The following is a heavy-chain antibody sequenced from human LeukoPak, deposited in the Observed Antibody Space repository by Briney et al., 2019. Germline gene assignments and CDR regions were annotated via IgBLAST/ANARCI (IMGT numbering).Heavy chain of an antibody. D-gene: IGHD3/OR15-3a*01. J-gene: IGHJ4*02. V-gene: IGHV4-39*07. CDR2: INHSGST. CDR1: GGSISSGGYY. Sequence: PETLSLTCTVSGGSISSGGYYWSWIRQPPGKGLEWIGEINHSGSTNYNPSLKSRVTISVDTSKNQFSLKLSSVTAADTAVYYCARGNHGPRYWGQGTLVTVSS. CDR3: ARGNHGPRY.